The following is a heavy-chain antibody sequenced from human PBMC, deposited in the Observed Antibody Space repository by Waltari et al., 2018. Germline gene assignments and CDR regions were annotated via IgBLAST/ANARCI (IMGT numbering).Heavy chain of an antibody. J-gene: IGHJ4*02. D-gene: IGHD5-18*01. Sequence: QVQLVQSGAEVKKPGSSVKVSCKASGGTFSSYAISWVRRAPGRGLGWMGGVIPSFGTANSAKEFQGRGTDTADESTSTAYMERSSLISEDTAVYYCARALQGGYSYGYPLGLVNWGQGTLVTVSS. CDR3: ARALQGGYSYGYPLGLVN. CDR2: VIPSFGTA. CDR1: GGTFSSYA. V-gene: IGHV1-69*01.